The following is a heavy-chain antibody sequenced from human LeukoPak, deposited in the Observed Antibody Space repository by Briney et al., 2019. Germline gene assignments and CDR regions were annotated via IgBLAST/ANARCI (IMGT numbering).Heavy chain of an antibody. J-gene: IGHJ4*02. CDR3: ARPVFTFGGIIAHPLDY. V-gene: IGHV3-33*08. CDR1: GFTFSSYA. CDR2: IWYDGSSK. D-gene: IGHD3-16*02. Sequence: GGSLRLSCAASGFTFSSYAMHWVRQAPGKGLEWVAVIWYDGSSKYYGDSVRGRFTISRDKSKNTVYLQMNSLRAEDTAVYYCARPVFTFGGIIAHPLDYWGQGTLVTVSS.